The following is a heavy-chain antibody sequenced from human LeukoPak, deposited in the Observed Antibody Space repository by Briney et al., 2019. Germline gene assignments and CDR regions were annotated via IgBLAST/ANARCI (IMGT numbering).Heavy chain of an antibody. Sequence: SETLSLTCTVSGGSISSYYWSWIRQPPGKGLEWIGYIYYSGSTNYNPSLKSRVTISVDTSKNQFSLKLSSVTAAGTAVYYCARGGYYYDSSGYYGGQYDYWGQGTLVTVSS. CDR2: IYYSGST. J-gene: IGHJ4*02. V-gene: IGHV4-59*01. D-gene: IGHD3-22*01. CDR1: GGSISSYY. CDR3: ARGGYYYDSSGYYGGQYDY.